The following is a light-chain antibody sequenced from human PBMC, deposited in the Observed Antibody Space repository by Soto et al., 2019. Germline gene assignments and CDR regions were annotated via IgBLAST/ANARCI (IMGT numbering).Light chain of an antibody. J-gene: IGKJ3*01. CDR3: QQYNNWPPGVT. Sequence: EFVLTQSPATLSLSPGEGATLSCRASQSVSSSHLAWYQQKPGQAPRLLIYGASTRATGIPARFSGSGSGTEFTLTISSLQSEDFAVYYCQQYNNWPPGVTFGPGTKVDIK. CDR1: QSVSSSH. CDR2: GAS. V-gene: IGKV3-15*01.